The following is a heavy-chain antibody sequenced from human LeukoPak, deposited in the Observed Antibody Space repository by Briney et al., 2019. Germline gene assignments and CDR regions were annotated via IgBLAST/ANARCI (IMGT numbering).Heavy chain of an antibody. D-gene: IGHD5-12*01. CDR3: ARGSRWLQLNY. J-gene: IGHJ4*02. Sequence: SETLSLTCAVYGGSFSGYYWSWIRQPPGKGLEWIGEINHSGSTNYNPSLKSRVTISVDTSKNQFSLKLSSVTAADTAVYYCARGSRWLQLNYWGQGTLVTVSS. CDR1: GGSFSGYY. V-gene: IGHV4-34*01. CDR2: INHSGST.